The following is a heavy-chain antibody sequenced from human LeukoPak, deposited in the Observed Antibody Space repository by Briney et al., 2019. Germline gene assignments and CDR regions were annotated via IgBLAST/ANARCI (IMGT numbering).Heavy chain of an antibody. CDR1: GGTFSSYT. CDR3: ASLLGYCSSTSCAYGMDV. Sequence: GASVKVSCKASGGTFSSYTISWVRQAPGQGLEWMGRIIPILGIANYAQKFQGRVTITADKSTSTAYMELSSLRSEDTAVYYCASLLGYCSSTSCAYGMDVWGQGTMVTVSS. CDR2: IIPILGIA. D-gene: IGHD2-2*01. J-gene: IGHJ6*02. V-gene: IGHV1-69*02.